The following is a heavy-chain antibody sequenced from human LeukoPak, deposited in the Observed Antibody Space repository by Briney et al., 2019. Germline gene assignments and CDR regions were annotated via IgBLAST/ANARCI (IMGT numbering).Heavy chain of an antibody. CDR3: ASCSHYYGSGSYGAFDI. V-gene: IGHV5-51*01. J-gene: IGHJ3*02. CDR1: GYSFTSYW. Sequence: GESLKISCKGSGYSFTSYWIGWVRQMPGKGLEWLGIIYPGDSDTSFSPAFQGQVTISTDKSISTAYLQWSSLKASDTAMYYCASCSHYYGSGSYGAFDIWGQGTMVTVSS. D-gene: IGHD3-10*01. CDR2: IYPGDSDT.